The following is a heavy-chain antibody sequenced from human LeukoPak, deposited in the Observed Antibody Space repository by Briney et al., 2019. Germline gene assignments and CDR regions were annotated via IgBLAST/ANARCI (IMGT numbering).Heavy chain of an antibody. CDR1: GYTFTSYG. V-gene: IGHV1-18*01. CDR2: ISAYNGNT. Sequence: GASVKVSCKASGYTFTSYGISWVRQAPGQGLEWMGWISAYNGNTNYAQKLQGRVTMTTDTPTSTAYMELRSLRSDDTAVYYCALGLVPHYYYYYGMDVWGQGTTVTVSS. J-gene: IGHJ6*02. D-gene: IGHD6-19*01. CDR3: ALGLVPHYYYYYGMDV.